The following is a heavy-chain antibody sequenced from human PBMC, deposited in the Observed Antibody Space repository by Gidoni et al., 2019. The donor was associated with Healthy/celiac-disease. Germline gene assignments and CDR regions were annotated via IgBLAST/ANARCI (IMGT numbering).Heavy chain of an antibody. Sequence: QVQLQQWGAGLLKPSETLSLTCAVYGGSFSGYYWSWIRQPPGKGLEWIGEINHSGSTNYNPSLKSRVTISVDTSKNQFSLKLSSVTAADTAVYYCARDLRVFGVVTRRFDYWGQGTLVTVSS. CDR1: GGSFSGYY. D-gene: IGHD3-3*01. CDR3: ARDLRVFGVVTRRFDY. CDR2: INHSGST. J-gene: IGHJ4*02. V-gene: IGHV4-34*01.